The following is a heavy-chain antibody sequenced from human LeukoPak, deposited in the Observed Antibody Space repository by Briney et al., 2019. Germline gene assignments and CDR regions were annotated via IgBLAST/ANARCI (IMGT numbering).Heavy chain of an antibody. CDR1: EFTFSSYW. J-gene: IGHJ4*02. V-gene: IGHV3-74*01. CDR3: VRSYDY. Sequence: PGGTLRLSCAASEFTFSSYWMHWVREAPGKGRMWVSCMNPDGSTRNYADSVKGRFTISRDNAKNTLYLQMNSLKVEDTAVYHCVRSYDYWGQGTLVTVSS. CDR2: MNPDGSTR.